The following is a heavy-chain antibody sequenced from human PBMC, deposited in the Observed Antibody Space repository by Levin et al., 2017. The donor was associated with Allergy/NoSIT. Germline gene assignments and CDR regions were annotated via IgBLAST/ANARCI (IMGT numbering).Heavy chain of an antibody. Sequence: GGSLRLSCAASGFTFNNYAINWVRQAPGKGLERVSGISDSGYSPHYADSVQGRFTISRDNSKNTLHLQMNSLTVEDTAVYYCAEDRAFGSGDYWISDAFNIWGQGTMVTVSS. J-gene: IGHJ3*02. CDR3: AEDRAFGSGDYWISDAFNI. CDR1: GFTFNNYA. V-gene: IGHV3-23*01. CDR2: ISDSGYSP. D-gene: IGHD3-10*01.